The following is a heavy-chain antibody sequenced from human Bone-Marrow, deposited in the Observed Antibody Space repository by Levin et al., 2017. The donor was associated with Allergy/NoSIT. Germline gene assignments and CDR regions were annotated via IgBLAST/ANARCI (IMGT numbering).Heavy chain of an antibody. CDR1: GYTFVNSG. CDR2: ISPYNGNT. V-gene: IGHV1-18*04. CDR3: ARVTAPGPSYYFDY. D-gene: IGHD5-18*01. Sequence: ASVKVSCKASGYTFVNSGISWIRQAPGQGPEWMGWISPYNGNTNYAQNFQGRLTMTTDTSTNTAYMELRSLRSDDTAVYYCARVTAPGPSYYFDYWGQGTLVTVSS. J-gene: IGHJ4*02.